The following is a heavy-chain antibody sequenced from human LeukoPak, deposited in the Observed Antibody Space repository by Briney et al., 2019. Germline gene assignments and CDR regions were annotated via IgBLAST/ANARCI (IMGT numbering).Heavy chain of an antibody. J-gene: IGHJ6*02. Sequence: SETLSLTCTVSSGFISSRRYNRAWIRQPPGKRLEWVGSVYYSGNTYYNPSLESRVTMSVDTSKNQFSLKLTTATATDPALYYWARRGLPVTRYGMDVWGPGTTVTVSS. V-gene: IGHV4-39*01. CDR1: SGFISSRRYN. CDR3: ARRGLPVTRYGMDV. D-gene: IGHD4-17*01. CDR2: VYYSGNT.